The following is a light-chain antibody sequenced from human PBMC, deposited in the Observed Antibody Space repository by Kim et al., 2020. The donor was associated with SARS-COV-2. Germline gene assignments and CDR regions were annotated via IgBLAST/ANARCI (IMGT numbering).Light chain of an antibody. CDR1: KLGDKY. V-gene: IGLV3-1*01. CDR3: QAWDSSTVV. Sequence: SVSPGQTASITCSGDKLGDKYFWWYQQKPGQSPVLVIYQDSKRPSGIPERFSGSNSGNTATLTISGTQAMDEADYYCQAWDSSTVVFGGGTQLTVL. J-gene: IGLJ2*01. CDR2: QDS.